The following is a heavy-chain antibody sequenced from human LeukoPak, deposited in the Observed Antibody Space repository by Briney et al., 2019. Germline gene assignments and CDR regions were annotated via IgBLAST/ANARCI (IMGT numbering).Heavy chain of an antibody. J-gene: IGHJ3*02. CDR2: ISGGTLTK. CDR3: ARAGSLNDAFYM. Sequence: GGSLRLSCAASGFTFSDYYMSWLRQAPGKELEWISYISGGTLTKYYADSVKGRFTISRDNPKNSLYLQINNLRAEDTAVYYCARAGSLNDAFYMWGQGTIVTVSS. V-gene: IGHV3-11*01. CDR1: GFTFSDYY.